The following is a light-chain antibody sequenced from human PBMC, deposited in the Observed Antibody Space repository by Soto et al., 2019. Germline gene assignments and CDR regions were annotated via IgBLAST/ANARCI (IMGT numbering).Light chain of an antibody. CDR1: QSISSW. V-gene: IGKV1-5*01. CDR2: DAS. J-gene: IGKJ1*01. CDR3: QQYSSYRWT. Sequence: DIHMTESPSTLSASVGDRVTITCRASQSISSWVAWYQQKPWKAPKLLIYDASSLKSGVPFRFSGSGSGTEFTLTISSLQPDDFATYYCQQYSSYRWTFGQGTKV.